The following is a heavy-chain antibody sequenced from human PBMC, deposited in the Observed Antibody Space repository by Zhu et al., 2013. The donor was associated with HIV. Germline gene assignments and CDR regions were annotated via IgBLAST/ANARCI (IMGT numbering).Heavy chain of an antibody. CDR1: GGTFSSYA. CDR2: IIPVFGTA. V-gene: IGHV1-69*01. CDR3: ARGGSGYCSGGSCFVAFDI. Sequence: QVQLVQSGAEVKKPGSSVKVSCKASGGTFSSYAISWVRQAPGQGFEWMGGIIPVFGTANYAQKFQDRVTITADESTNTAYMELSSLRSEDTAVYYCARGGSGYCSGGSCFVAFDIWGQGTMVTVSS. J-gene: IGHJ3*02. D-gene: IGHD2-15*01.